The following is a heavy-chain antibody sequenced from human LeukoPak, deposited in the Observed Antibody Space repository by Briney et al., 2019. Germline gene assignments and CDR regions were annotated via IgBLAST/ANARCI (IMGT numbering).Heavy chain of an antibody. CDR3: ARDYLGANNRKTERDAFDI. V-gene: IGHV3-23*01. CDR2: VSGSGDST. CDR1: GFTFSSHA. Sequence: GGSLRLSCAASGFTFSSHAMSWVRQAPGKRLEWVSAVSGSGDSTHYADSVKGRFTISRDNAKNSLYLQMNSLRAEDTAVYYCARDYLGANNRKTERDAFDIWGQGTMVTVSS. J-gene: IGHJ3*02. D-gene: IGHD1-14*01.